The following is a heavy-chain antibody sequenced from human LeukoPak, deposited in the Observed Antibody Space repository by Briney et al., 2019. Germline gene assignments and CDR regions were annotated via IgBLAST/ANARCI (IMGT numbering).Heavy chain of an antibody. CDR2: INHSGST. Sequence: KSSETLSLTCAVYGGSFSGYYWSWIRQPPGKGLEWIGEINHSGSTNYNPSLKSRVTISVDTSKNQFSLKLSSVTAADTAVYYCARGTAYCGGDCCRRPFDYWGQGTLVTVSS. V-gene: IGHV4-34*01. D-gene: IGHD2-21*02. CDR1: GGSFSGYY. J-gene: IGHJ4*02. CDR3: ARGTAYCGGDCCRRPFDY.